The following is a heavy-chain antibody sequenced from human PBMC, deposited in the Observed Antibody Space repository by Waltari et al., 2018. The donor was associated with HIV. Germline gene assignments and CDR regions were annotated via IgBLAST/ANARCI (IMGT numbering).Heavy chain of an antibody. V-gene: IGHV5-10-1*01. D-gene: IGHD3-10*01. J-gene: IGHJ6*02. Sequence: EVQLVQSGAEVKKPGESLRISCKGSGYSFTSYWISWVRQMPGKGLEWMGRIDPSDSYTNYRPSFQGHVTISADKSISTAYLQWSSLKASDTAMYYCARYGSGSYFYYYGRDVWGQGTTVTVSS. CDR3: ARYGSGSYFYYYGRDV. CDR2: IDPSDSYT. CDR1: GYSFTSYW.